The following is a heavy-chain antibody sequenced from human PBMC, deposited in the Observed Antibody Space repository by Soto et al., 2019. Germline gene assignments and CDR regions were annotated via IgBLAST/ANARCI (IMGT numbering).Heavy chain of an antibody. J-gene: IGHJ4*02. V-gene: IGHV3-30*18. D-gene: IGHD4-17*01. CDR2: ISYDGRNK. CDR3: AKDRGGLRWSEEHYYFDF. CDR1: GFTFSSYG. Sequence: QLYLVESGGGVVQPGRSLRLSCAASGFTFSSYGMHWVRQAPGKGLEWVALISYDGRNKYYADAVKGRFTISRDNSKNMLVLETNSLRPEDTGVYYCAKDRGGLRWSEEHYYFDFWGQGTLVTVSS.